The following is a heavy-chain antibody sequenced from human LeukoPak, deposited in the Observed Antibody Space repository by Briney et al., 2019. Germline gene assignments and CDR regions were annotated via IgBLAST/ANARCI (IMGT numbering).Heavy chain of an antibody. CDR2: ISGSGGST. J-gene: IGHJ4*02. CDR1: GFTFSSYA. D-gene: IGHD3-10*01. Sequence: PGGSLRLSCAASGFTFSSYAMTWVRQAPGKGLEWVSAISGSGGSTYYADSVKGRFTISRDNSKNTLYLQMNSLRAEDTAVYYCAKDKDYYGSGSPDYWGQGTLVTVSS. V-gene: IGHV3-23*01. CDR3: AKDKDYYGSGSPDY.